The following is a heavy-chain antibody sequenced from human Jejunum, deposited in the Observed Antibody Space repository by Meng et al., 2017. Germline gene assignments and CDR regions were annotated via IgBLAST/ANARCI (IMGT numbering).Heavy chain of an antibody. CDR2: IGRGGDT. CDR1: GFTFRNYD. Sequence: GGSLRLSCEASGFTFRNYDFHWVRQAPGKGLEWVSAIGRGGDTYYPGSVKGRFTMSKENAKNSVYLQMNSLTAGDTAVYYCARESLDIDSGGRDDWYLDLWGRGTLVTVSS. D-gene: IGHD5-12*01. J-gene: IGHJ2*01. V-gene: IGHV3-13*01. CDR3: ARESLDIDSGGRDDWYLDL.